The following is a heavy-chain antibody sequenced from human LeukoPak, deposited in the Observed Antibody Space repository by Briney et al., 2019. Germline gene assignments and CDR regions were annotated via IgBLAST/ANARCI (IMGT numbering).Heavy chain of an antibody. V-gene: IGHV3-74*01. Sequence: AGGPLRLSCAASGFTFSTYWVHWVRQVPGKGLVWVSRINRGGSITDYADSVKGRFTISRDNTKITLYLQMNSLRAEDTAVYFCARDLLGNRDYWGQGTLVT. D-gene: IGHD1-14*01. CDR1: GFTFSTYW. J-gene: IGHJ4*02. CDR2: INRGGSIT. CDR3: ARDLLGNRDY.